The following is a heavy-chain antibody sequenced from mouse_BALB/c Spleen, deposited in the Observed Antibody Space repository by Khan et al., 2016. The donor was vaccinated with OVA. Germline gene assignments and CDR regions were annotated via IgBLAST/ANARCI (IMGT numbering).Heavy chain of an antibody. CDR2: INTSTGEP. J-gene: IGHJ3*01. CDR1: GYTFTNYG. CDR3: AREDTTEGFAY. D-gene: IGHD1-1*01. V-gene: IGHV9-3-1*01. Sequence: QIQLVQSGPELKKPGETVKISCKASGYTFTNYGMNWVKQAPGKGLKWMGWINTSTGEPTYADDFKGRFAFSLETSASTAYLQINNLKNEDTATYFCAREDTTEGFAYWGQGTLVTVSA.